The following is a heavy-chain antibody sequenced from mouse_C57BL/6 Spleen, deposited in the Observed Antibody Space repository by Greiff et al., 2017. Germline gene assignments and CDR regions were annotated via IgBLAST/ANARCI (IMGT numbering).Heavy chain of an antibody. V-gene: IGHV1-80*01. Sequence: QVQLKESGAELVKPGASVKISCKASGYAFSSYWMNWVKQRPGKGLEWIGQIYPGDGDTNYNGKFKGKATLTADKSSSTAYMQLSSLTSEDSAVYFCARRVYSNYEVGYWYFDVWGTGTTVTVSS. CDR1: GYAFSSYW. CDR2: IYPGDGDT. D-gene: IGHD2-5*01. J-gene: IGHJ1*03. CDR3: ARRVYSNYEVGYWYFDV.